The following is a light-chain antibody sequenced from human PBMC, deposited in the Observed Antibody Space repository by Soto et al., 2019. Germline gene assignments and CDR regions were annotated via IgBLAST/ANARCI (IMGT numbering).Light chain of an antibody. Sequence: DIQMTQSPSTLSASVGDRVTITCRASQSISSWLAWYQQKPGKAPKLLIYDASSLESGVPSRFSGSGSGTEFTLTISSLQPEDSASYYCQQYNSYSTFGQGTKVDIK. CDR1: QSISSW. V-gene: IGKV1-5*01. J-gene: IGKJ1*01. CDR3: QQYNSYST. CDR2: DAS.